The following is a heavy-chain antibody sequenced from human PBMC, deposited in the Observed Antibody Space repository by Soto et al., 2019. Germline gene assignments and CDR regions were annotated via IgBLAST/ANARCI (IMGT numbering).Heavy chain of an antibody. Sequence: PGGSLRLSCAASGFTVSFNYMSWVRQAPGKGLEWVSVIYNTGHTYYADSVKGRFTISRQDSKNTLYLQMNSLRTEDTAMYYCARALVLPGQFESWGQGTLVTVSS. CDR2: IYNTGHT. V-gene: IGHV3-53*04. CDR1: GFTVSFNY. D-gene: IGHD2-2*01. J-gene: IGHJ4*02. CDR3: ARALVLPGQFES.